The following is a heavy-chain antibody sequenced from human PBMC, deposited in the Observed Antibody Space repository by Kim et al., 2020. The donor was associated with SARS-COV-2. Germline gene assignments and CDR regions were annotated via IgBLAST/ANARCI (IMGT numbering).Heavy chain of an antibody. CDR1: GYTLTELS. V-gene: IGHV1-24*01. CDR3: ATWSGEYQLHDAFDI. CDR2: FDPEDGET. Sequence: ASVKVSCKVSGYTLTELSMHWVRQAPGKGLEWMGGFDPEDGETIYAQKFQGRVTMTEDTSTDTAYMELSSLRSEDTAVYYCATWSGEYQLHDAFDIWGQGTMVTVSS. D-gene: IGHD2-2*01. J-gene: IGHJ3*02.